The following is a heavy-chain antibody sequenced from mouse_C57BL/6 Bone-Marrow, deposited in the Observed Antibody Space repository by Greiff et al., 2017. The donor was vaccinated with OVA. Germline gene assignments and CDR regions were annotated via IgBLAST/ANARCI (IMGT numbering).Heavy chain of an antibody. CDR2: IDPEDGET. CDR1: GFNIKDYY. V-gene: IGHV14-2*01. Sequence: VQLKESGAELVKPGASVKLSCTASGFNIKDYYMHWVKQRTEQGLEWIGRIDPEDGETKYASKFQGKATITADTSSNTAYLQLSSLTSEDTAVYYCARCGWLLRFYYFDYWGQGTTLTVSS. D-gene: IGHD2-3*01. J-gene: IGHJ2*01. CDR3: ARCGWLLRFYYFDY.